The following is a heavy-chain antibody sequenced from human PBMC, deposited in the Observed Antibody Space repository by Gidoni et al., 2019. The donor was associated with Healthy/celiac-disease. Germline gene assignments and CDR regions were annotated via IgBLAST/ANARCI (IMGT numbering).Heavy chain of an antibody. J-gene: IGHJ5*02. CDR3: AGMTLWLPRLNNWFDP. Sequence: QGQLQESGPGLVMPWETLHPTCTVSAASFQRYYWSWIRQPPGKGLEWIGYIYYGGSTNYNPSLKSRVTISVDTSKNQFSLKLSSVTAADTAVYYCAGMTLWLPRLNNWFDPWGQGTLVTVSS. CDR1: AASFQRYY. D-gene: IGHD3-10*01. CDR2: IYYGGST. V-gene: IGHV4-59*08.